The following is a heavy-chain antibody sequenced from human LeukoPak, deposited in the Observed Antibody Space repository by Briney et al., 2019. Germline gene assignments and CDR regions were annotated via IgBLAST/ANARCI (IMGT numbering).Heavy chain of an antibody. CDR1: GFTFSSYA. CDR2: IKTKTDGGTT. Sequence: GGSLRLSCAASGFTFSSYAMSWVRQAPGQGLEWVGRIKTKTDGGTTACAAHVKGRFTISRDDSKNQLYLQMNSLKTEDTAVYYCTTDPEPGYDILTGYYPWGQGTLVTVSS. CDR3: TTDPEPGYDILTGYYP. J-gene: IGHJ4*02. V-gene: IGHV3-15*01. D-gene: IGHD3-9*01.